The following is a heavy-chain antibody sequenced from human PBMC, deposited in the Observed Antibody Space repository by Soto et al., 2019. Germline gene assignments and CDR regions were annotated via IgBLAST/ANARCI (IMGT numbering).Heavy chain of an antibody. D-gene: IGHD4-17*01. J-gene: IGHJ5*02. CDR1: GFTFSSYS. CDR3: ARDTNYGDYVSWFDP. CDR2: ISSSSSYI. Sequence: RLSCAASGFTFSSYSMNWVRQAPGKGLEWVSSISSSSSYIYYADSVKGRFTISRDNAKNSLYLQMNSLRAEDTAVYYCARDTNYGDYVSWFDPWGQGTLVTVSS. V-gene: IGHV3-21*01.